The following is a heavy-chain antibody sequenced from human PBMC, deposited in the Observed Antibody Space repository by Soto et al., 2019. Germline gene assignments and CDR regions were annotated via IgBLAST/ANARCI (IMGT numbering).Heavy chain of an antibody. CDR2: IKQDGSEK. CDR1: GFTFSSYW. V-gene: IGHV3-7*01. CDR3: ARTRDGYNEFDY. Sequence: GGSLRLSCAASGFTFSSYWMSWVRQAPGKGLEWVANIKQDGSEKYYADSVKGRFTISRDNAKNSLYLQMNSLRDEDTAVYYCARTRDGYNEFDYWGQGTLVTVSS. D-gene: IGHD5-12*01. J-gene: IGHJ4*02.